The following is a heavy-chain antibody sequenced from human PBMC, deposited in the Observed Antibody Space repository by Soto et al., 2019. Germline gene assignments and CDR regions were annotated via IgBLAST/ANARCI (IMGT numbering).Heavy chain of an antibody. CDR1: RGSISSYY. J-gene: IGHJ4*02. CDR3: AGSITIFGVVTNPFDY. D-gene: IGHD3-3*01. CDR2: IYTSGST. V-gene: IGHV4-4*07. Sequence: LSLTCTVSRGSISSYYWSWIRQPAGKGLEWIGRIYTSGSTNYNPSLKSRVTMSVDTSKNQFSLKLSSVTAADTAVYYCAGSITIFGVVTNPFDYWGQGTLVTVSS.